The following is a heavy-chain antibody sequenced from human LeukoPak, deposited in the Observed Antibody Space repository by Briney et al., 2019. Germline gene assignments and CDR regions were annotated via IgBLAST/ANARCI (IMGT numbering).Heavy chain of an antibody. Sequence: PGGSLRLSCAASGFTFTNYGMSWVRQAPGEGLEWVSTITGGGDTTYYADSVKGRFTISRDNSKNTLYLQMNSLRAEDTAVYYCAKAEPLRYCSSTSCPRNLDYWGQGTLVTVSS. V-gene: IGHV3-23*01. CDR2: ITGGGDTT. J-gene: IGHJ4*02. D-gene: IGHD2-2*01. CDR1: GFTFTNYG. CDR3: AKAEPLRYCSSTSCPRNLDY.